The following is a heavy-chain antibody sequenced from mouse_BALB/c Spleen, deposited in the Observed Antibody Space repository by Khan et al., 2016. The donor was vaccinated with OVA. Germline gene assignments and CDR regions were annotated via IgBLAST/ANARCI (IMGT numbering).Heavy chain of an antibody. V-gene: IGHV1-80*01. CDR1: GYAFSNYL. CDR3: ERSGYDYFAY. J-gene: IGHJ3*01. Sequence: VQLQQSGAELVRPGSSVKISCKASGYAFSNYLMNWVKQGPGQGLEWIGQIYPGDGNTNYNGKFKDKATLTADKSSSTAYIQLSSLTSEDSAVYCCERSGYDYFAYWGQGTRVTVSA. CDR2: IYPGDGNT. D-gene: IGHD2-14*01.